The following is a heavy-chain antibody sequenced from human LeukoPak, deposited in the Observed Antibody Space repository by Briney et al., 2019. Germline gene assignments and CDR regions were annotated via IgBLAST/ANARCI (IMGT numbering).Heavy chain of an antibody. D-gene: IGHD2-8*01. CDR1: GFTFSSYS. CDR2: ISSSSSYI. V-gene: IGHV3-21*01. J-gene: IGHJ4*02. Sequence: PGGSLRLSCAASGFTFSSYSMNWVRQAPGKGLEWVSSISSSSSYIYYADSVKGRFTISRDNAKNSLYLQMNSLRAEDTAVYYCARDCTFASGGLDYWGQGTLVTVSS. CDR3: ARDCTFASGGLDY.